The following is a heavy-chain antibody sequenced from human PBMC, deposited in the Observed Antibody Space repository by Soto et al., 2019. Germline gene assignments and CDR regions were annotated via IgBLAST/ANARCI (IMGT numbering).Heavy chain of an antibody. J-gene: IGHJ4*02. CDR3: ARARFCTSTGCYHYFDF. V-gene: IGHV4-34*01. CDR1: GGSFSGYY. Sequence: SETLSLTCAVYGGSFSGYYWSWIRQPPGKGLEWIGEINHSGSTNYNSSLKSRVTISVDTSKNQFSLKLTSVTAADTAVYYCARARFCTSTGCYHYFDFWGQGTLVTVSS. CDR2: INHSGST. D-gene: IGHD2-2*01.